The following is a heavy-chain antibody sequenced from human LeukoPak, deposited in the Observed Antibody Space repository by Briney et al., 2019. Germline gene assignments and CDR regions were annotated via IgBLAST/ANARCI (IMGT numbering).Heavy chain of an antibody. D-gene: IGHD2-15*01. V-gene: IGHV5-51*01. CDR3: ARLARSVGLAYSQYYFDY. J-gene: IGHJ4*02. Sequence: GESLKISCKDSGYSFTTYWIGWVRQVPGKGLEWMGIIYPGDSDTRYSPSFQGQVTISADKSVSTAYLQWSSLKASDTAMYYCARLARSVGLAYSQYYFDYWGQGTLVTVSS. CDR2: IYPGDSDT. CDR1: GYSFTTYW.